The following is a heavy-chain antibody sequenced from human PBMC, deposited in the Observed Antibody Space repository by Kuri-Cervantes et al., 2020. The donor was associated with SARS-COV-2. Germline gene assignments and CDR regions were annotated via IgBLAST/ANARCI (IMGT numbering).Heavy chain of an antibody. Sequence: GSLRLSCSASGYSITNGYYWGWIRQPPGKGLEWIGSVYHSGETYYNPSLNRRVSISIDASKNQFSLKLTSVTAADTAVYYCARDLQKWEQPEYWGQGALVTVSS. CDR2: VYHSGET. CDR3: ARDLQKWEQPEY. J-gene: IGHJ4*02. V-gene: IGHV4-38-2*02. D-gene: IGHD1-26*01. CDR1: GYSITNGYY.